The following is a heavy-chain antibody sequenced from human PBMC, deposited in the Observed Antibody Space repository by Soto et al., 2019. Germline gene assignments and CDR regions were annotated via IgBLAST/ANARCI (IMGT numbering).Heavy chain of an antibody. CDR1: GGSISSSSYY. J-gene: IGHJ4*02. Sequence: SETLSLTCTVSGGSISSSSYYWGWIRQPPGKGLEWIGSIYYSGSTYYNPSLKSRVTISVDASKNQFSLKLSSVTAADTAVYYCARHRILNYDFWSGYSVGWGQGTLVTVSS. CDR2: IYYSGST. V-gene: IGHV4-39*01. D-gene: IGHD3-3*01. CDR3: ARHRILNYDFWSGYSVG.